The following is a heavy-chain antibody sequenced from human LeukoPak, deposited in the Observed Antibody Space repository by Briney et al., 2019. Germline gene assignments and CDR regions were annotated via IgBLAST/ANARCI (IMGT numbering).Heavy chain of an antibody. D-gene: IGHD2-21*02. Sequence: GGSLRLSCAASGFTVSSNYMSWVRQAPGKGLEWVAFIRYDGSNKYYADSVKGRFTISRDNSKNTLYLQMNSLRAEDTAVYYCATPVVTAGSHDYWGQGTLVTVSS. CDR2: IRYDGSNK. CDR3: ATPVVTAGSHDY. V-gene: IGHV3-30*02. J-gene: IGHJ4*02. CDR1: GFTVSSNY.